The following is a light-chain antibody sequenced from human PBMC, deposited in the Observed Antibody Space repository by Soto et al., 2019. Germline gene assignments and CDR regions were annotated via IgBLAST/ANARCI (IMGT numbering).Light chain of an antibody. Sequence: EIVLTRSPGTLSLSPVERATPSCRTSQSASNNYLAWYQQKPGQAPRLLIYGASNRATGIPDRFSGSGSGTDFTLTISRLEPEDFAVYYCQQYGSSGTFGQGTKVDIK. J-gene: IGKJ1*01. CDR1: QSASNNY. V-gene: IGKV3-20*01. CDR3: QQYGSSGT. CDR2: GAS.